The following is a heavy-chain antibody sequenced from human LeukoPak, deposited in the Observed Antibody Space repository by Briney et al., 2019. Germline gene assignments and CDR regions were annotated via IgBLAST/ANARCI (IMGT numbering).Heavy chain of an antibody. J-gene: IGHJ5*02. CDR1: GGSISSSSYY. CDR2: IYYSGST. D-gene: IGHD2-2*01. V-gene: IGHV4-39*07. CDR3: ARLSDCSSTSCYANNWFDP. Sequence: PSETLSLTCTVSGGSISSSSYYWGWTRQPPGKGLEWIGSIYYSGSTYYNPSLKSRATISVDTSKNQFSLKLSSVTAADTAVYYCARLSDCSSTSCYANNWFDPWGQGTLVTVSS.